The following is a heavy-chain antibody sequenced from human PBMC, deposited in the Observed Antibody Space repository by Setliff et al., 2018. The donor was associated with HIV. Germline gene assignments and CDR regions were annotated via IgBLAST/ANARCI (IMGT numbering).Heavy chain of an antibody. Sequence: ASVKVSCKASGHTFANSYLHWVRQGPGQGLEWMGIMNPNDGGTQYAQKFQGRVTMTRDTSTSTVYMELSSLRSEDTAVYYWVRDAFDYTAYYYSYMDVWGKGTTVTVSS. CDR2: MNPNDGGT. CDR3: VRDAFDYTAYYYSYMDV. J-gene: IGHJ6*03. V-gene: IGHV1-46*01. CDR1: GHTFANSY. D-gene: IGHD4-4*01.